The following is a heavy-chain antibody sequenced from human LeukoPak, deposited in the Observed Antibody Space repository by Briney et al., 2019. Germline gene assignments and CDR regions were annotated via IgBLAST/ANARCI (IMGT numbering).Heavy chain of an antibody. CDR2: ISSSSSII. J-gene: IGHJ4*02. D-gene: IGHD3-16*01. Sequence: PGRSLRLSCAASGFTFSSYGMHWVRQAPGKGLEWVSSISSSSSIIYYADSVKGRFTISRDNAKNSLYLQMNSLRAEDTAVYYCARDLFDDYSLDYWGQGTLVTVSS. V-gene: IGHV3-21*01. CDR3: ARDLFDDYSLDY. CDR1: GFTFSSYG.